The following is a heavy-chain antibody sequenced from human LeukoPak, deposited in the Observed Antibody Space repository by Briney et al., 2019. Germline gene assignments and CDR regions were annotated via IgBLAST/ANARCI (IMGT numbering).Heavy chain of an antibody. J-gene: IGHJ4*02. CDR1: GGSISSYY. D-gene: IGHD6-13*01. CDR3: ARDGSGYSSSWLYY. Sequence: SETLSLTCTVSGGSISSYYWSWIRQPPGKGLEWIGYIYYSGSTNYNPSLKSRVTISVDTPKNQFSLKLSSVTAADTAVYYCARDGSGYSSSWLYYWGQGTLVTVSS. CDR2: IYYSGST. V-gene: IGHV4-59*01.